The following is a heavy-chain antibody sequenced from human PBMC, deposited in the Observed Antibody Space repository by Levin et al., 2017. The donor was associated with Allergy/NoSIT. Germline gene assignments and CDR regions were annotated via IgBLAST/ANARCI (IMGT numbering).Heavy chain of an antibody. J-gene: IGHJ4*02. Sequence: GGSLRLSCAASGFVFTDYYMTWIRQAPGKGLEWVSYISGSGSSVSYADSVKGRFTLSRDNTKNSVYLQMNGLRADDTAVYYCARAPVATIDYWGQGTLVTVSS. D-gene: IGHD5-12*01. CDR1: GFVFTDYY. CDR3: ARAPVATIDY. CDR2: ISGSGSSV. V-gene: IGHV3-11*01.